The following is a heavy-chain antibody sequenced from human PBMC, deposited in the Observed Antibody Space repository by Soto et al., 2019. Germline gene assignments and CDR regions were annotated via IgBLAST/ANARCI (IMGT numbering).Heavy chain of an antibody. CDR2: ISYDGSNT. CDR3: AKEGGLSGSYYISSSYYFDY. J-gene: IGHJ4*02. CDR1: GFPFSSYG. Sequence: PGGSLRLSCASSGFPFSSYGMHWVRQAPGKGLKWVAIISYDGSNTYYADSVKGRFTISRDNSKNTLYLQMNSLRAEDTSVYYCAKEGGLSGSYYISSSYYFDYWGQGTLVTVSS. V-gene: IGHV3-30*18. D-gene: IGHD1-26*01.